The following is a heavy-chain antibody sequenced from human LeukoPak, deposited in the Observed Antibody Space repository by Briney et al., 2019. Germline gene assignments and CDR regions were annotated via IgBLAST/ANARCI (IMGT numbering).Heavy chain of an antibody. CDR3: ARGFRGVTSLDV. D-gene: IGHD3-10*01. J-gene: IGHJ6*02. CDR1: GFTFSTYS. Sequence: GGSLRLSCAASGFTFSTYSMHWVRQAPGKGLEWVSSISSSSSYIYYAESVKGRFIISRDNAKKSLYLQMNGLRAEDTAVYYCARGFRGVTSLDVWGQGTTVTVSS. V-gene: IGHV3-21*01. CDR2: ISSSSSYI.